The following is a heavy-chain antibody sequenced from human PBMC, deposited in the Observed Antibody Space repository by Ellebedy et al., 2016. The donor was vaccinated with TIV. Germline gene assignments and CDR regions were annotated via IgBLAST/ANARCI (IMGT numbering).Heavy chain of an antibody. J-gene: IGHJ6*02. V-gene: IGHV3-30-3*01. CDR1: GFTFSNYP. Sequence: GGSLRLSCAASGFTFSNYPMHWVRQAPGKGLEWVAVISYDGSNKYYADSVKGRFTISRDNSKNTLYLQMNSLRAEDTAVYYPWVTDFRGMDVWGQGTTVTVSS. CDR3: WVTDFRGMDV. D-gene: IGHD2-21*02. CDR2: ISYDGSNK.